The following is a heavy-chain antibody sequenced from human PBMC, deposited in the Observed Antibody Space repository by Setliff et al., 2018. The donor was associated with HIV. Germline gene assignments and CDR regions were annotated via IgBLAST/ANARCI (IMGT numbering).Heavy chain of an antibody. J-gene: IGHJ4*02. CDR2: IFPSDSDT. CDR3: TRRRRAPGTGDLEAY. D-gene: IGHD7-27*01. Sequence: RGESLKISCKGLGYSFPHYWIGWVRQIPGKGLEWVAIIFPSDSDTRVSPSFQGQVSISADRSITTAYLQWDSLKASDTAMYYCTRRRRAPGTGDLEAYWGQGTLVTVSS. V-gene: IGHV5-51*01. CDR1: GYSFPHYW.